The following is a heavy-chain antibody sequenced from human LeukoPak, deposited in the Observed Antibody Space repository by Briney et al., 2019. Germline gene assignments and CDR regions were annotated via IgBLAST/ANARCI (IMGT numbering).Heavy chain of an antibody. V-gene: IGHV3-23*01. Sequence: TGGSLRLSCAASGFTFSNYAMSWVRQAPGKGLEWVSAISGSGGSTYYADSVKGRFTSSRDNSKNTLYLQMNSLRAEDTAVYYCAKDQSRYCSSTSCYRHFQHWGQGTLVTVSS. J-gene: IGHJ1*01. CDR2: ISGSGGST. D-gene: IGHD2-2*01. CDR3: AKDQSRYCSSTSCYRHFQH. CDR1: GFTFSNYA.